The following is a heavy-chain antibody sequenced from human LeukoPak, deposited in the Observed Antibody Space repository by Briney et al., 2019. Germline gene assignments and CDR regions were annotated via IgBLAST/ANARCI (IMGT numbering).Heavy chain of an antibody. V-gene: IGHV1-2*02. Sequence: ASVKVSCKTSGFTLIAHYMHWVRQAPGQGLEWMGWINLDTGGTKFAQKFQGRVTMTRDTSISTAYMELSRLRSDDTAVYYCARPADEHYYYYYMDVWGKGTTVTVSS. CDR2: INLDTGGT. J-gene: IGHJ6*03. CDR1: GFTLIAHY. CDR3: ARPADEHYYYYYMDV.